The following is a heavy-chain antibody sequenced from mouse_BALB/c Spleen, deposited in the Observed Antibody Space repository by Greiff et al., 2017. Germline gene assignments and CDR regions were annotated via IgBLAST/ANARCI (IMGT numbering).Heavy chain of an antibody. J-gene: IGHJ2*01. CDR3: ASDYDYDGDFDY. CDR2: ISYSGST. V-gene: IGHV3-2*02. Sequence: EVQRVESGPGLVKPSQSLSLTCTVTGYSITSDYAWNWIRQFPGNKLEWMGYISYSGSTSYNPSLKSRISITRDTSKNQFFLQLNSVTTEDTATYYCASDYDYDGDFDYWGQGTTLTVSS. CDR1: GYSITSDYA. D-gene: IGHD2-4*01.